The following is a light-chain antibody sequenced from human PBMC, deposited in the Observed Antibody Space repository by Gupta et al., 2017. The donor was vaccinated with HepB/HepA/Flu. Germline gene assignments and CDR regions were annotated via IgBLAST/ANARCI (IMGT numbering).Light chain of an antibody. CDR3: QRASSSPYT. Sequence: DIQMTHSLSSVSASVGDRVTITCRASQGIGRWLAWYQQKPGKAPNLLIYAASTLLPGVPSRFSGSGSGTHFTLTISSLQPEDFATYFCQRASSSPYTFGEGTKVETK. J-gene: IGKJ2*01. CDR1: QGIGRW. V-gene: IGKV1-12*01. CDR2: AAS.